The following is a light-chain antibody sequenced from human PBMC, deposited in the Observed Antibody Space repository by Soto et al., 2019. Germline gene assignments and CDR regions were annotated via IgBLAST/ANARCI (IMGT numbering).Light chain of an antibody. V-gene: IGLV1-40*01. CDR3: SSYTSSNTYV. Sequence: QSVLTQPPSVSGAPGQRVTISCTGSSSNIGAGYDVHWYQQLPGTAPKLLIYGNSNRPSGVPDRFSGSKSGTSASLPITGLQAEDEADYYCSSYTSSNTYVFGTGTKVTVL. CDR2: GNS. CDR1: SSNIGAGYD. J-gene: IGLJ1*01.